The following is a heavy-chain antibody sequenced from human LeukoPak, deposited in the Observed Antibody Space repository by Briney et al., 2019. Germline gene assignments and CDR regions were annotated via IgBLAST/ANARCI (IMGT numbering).Heavy chain of an antibody. CDR3: ASSEGATLDY. CDR1: GVSISSYY. Sequence: SETLSLTCTVSGVSISSYYWSWVRQPPGKGLEWIGEIYHSGSTNYNPSLKSRVTISVDKSKNQFSLKLSSVTAADTAVYYCASSEGATLDYWGQGTLVTVSS. V-gene: IGHV4-4*02. CDR2: IYHSGST. D-gene: IGHD1-26*01. J-gene: IGHJ4*02.